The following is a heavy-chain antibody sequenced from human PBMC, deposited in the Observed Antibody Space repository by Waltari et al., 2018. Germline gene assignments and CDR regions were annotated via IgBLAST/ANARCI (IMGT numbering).Heavy chain of an antibody. V-gene: IGHV3-7*01. D-gene: IGHD6-13*01. CDR3: TRGGRDSSWYWRD. CDR2: IKQDGSEK. J-gene: IGHJ4*02. Sequence: EVQLVESGGGLAQPGGSLRLSCAASGLSFSNYWRTWVGQASGKGPEWVANIKQDGSEKYYMDSVKGRFTISRDNAKNSLYLQMNNLRVEDTAVYYCTRGGRDSSWYWRDWGQGTLVTVSS. CDR1: GLSFSNYW.